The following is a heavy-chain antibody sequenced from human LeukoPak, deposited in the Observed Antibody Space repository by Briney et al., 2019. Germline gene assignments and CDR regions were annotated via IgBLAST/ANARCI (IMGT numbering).Heavy chain of an antibody. CDR3: AVSPGATLDH. D-gene: IGHD1-26*01. CDR1: GFTFSSSW. J-gene: IGHJ4*02. V-gene: IGHV3-74*01. CDR2: MNSDGSIT. Sequence: PGGSLRLSCAASGFTFSSSWMHWVRQSPGKGLVWLSRMNSDGSITRYADSVKGRFTISRDNAKNTLYLQMDSLRVEDTGLYSCAVSPGATLDHWGQGTLVGVSS.